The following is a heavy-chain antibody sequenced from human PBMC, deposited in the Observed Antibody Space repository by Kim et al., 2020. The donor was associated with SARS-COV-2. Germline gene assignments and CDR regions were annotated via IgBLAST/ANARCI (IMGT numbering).Heavy chain of an antibody. D-gene: IGHD3-3*01. J-gene: IGHJ4*02. CDR1: GFTFSTYG. Sequence: GGSLRLSCAASGFTFSTYGMNWVRQAPGKGLEWVSSISSSSNYIYYEDSVKGRFTISSDNAKNSLYLQMNSRRAADTAVYYCASDRGRFLEWLSYDSYYFDYWGQGTLVTVSS. CDR3: ASDRGRFLEWLSYDSYYFDY. CDR2: ISSSSNYI. V-gene: IGHV3-21*01.